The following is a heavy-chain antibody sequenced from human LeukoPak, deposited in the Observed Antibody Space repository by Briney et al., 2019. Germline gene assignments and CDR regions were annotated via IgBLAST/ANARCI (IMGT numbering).Heavy chain of an antibody. CDR3: AKDPSDIVATIPDY. D-gene: IGHD5-12*01. V-gene: IGHV3-23*01. CDR1: GFTFSSYA. J-gene: IGHJ4*02. CDR2: ISDSGGRT. Sequence: PGGSLRLSCAASGFTFSSYAMSWVRQAPGKGLEWVSAISDSGGRTFYADSVKGRFTISRDNSKNTLYLQMNSLRAEDTAAYYCAKDPSDIVATIPDYWGQGTLITVSS.